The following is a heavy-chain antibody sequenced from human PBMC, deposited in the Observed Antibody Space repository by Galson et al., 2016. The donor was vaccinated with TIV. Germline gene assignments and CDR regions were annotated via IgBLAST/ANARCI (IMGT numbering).Heavy chain of an antibody. CDR3: ARHRSNQSDSNGNDWFDP. J-gene: IGHJ5*02. CDR1: GFTFSAFA. CDR2: VSSSGVAT. V-gene: IGHV3-23*01. Sequence: SLRLSCASSGFTFSAFAMNWVRQAPGKGLEWVSGVSSSGVATYYADSVKGRYTVSRDNSKNTLFLQMDSLTVDDTAVYYCARHRSNQSDSNGNDWFDPWGQGSLVTVSS. D-gene: IGHD3-22*01.